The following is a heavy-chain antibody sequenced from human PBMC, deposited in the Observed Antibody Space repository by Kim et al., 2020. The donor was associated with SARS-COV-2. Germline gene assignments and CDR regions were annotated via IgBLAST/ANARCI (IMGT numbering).Heavy chain of an antibody. CDR1: GFTFSDYY. J-gene: IGHJ5*02. Sequence: GGSLRLSCAASGFTFSDYYMSWIRQAPGKGLEWVSYISSSSSYTNYADSVKGRFTISRDNAKNSLYLQMNSLRAEDTAVYYCSREWGYYDILTGHPINWFDPWGQGTLVTVSS. CDR2: ISSSSSYT. D-gene: IGHD3-9*01. CDR3: SREWGYYDILTGHPINWFDP. V-gene: IGHV3-11*05.